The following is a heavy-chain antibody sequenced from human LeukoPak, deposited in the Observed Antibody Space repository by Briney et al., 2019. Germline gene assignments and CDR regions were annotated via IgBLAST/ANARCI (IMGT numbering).Heavy chain of an antibody. CDR1: GCSISSGGYY. J-gene: IGHJ3*02. D-gene: IGHD3-16*01. CDR2: SYHSGST. CDR3: ARGTSAYDAFDI. V-gene: IGHV4-30-2*01. Sequence: SQTLSLTCAVSGCSISSGGYYWSWIRQPPGKGLEWIGYSYHSGSTYYNPSLKSRVTISVDRSKNQFSLKLSSVTAADTAVYYCARGTSAYDAFDIWGQGTMVTVSS.